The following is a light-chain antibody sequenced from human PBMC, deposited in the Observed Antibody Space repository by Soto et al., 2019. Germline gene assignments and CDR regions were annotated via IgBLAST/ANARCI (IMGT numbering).Light chain of an antibody. CDR3: SSYTGRGTLI. J-gene: IGLJ2*01. V-gene: IGLV2-14*01. CDR1: SSDVGGYNF. CDR2: EVT. Sequence: QSALTQPASVSGSPGQSITISCTGTSSDVGGYNFVSWYQQQPVKAPKLMVYEVTNRPSGVSYRFSGSKSGNTASLTISGRPAEDEADYLCSSYTGRGTLICGGWTQLTV.